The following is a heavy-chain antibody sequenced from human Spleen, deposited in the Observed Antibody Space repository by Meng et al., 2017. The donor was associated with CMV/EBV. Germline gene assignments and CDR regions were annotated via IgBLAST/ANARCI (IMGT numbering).Heavy chain of an antibody. CDR3: ARGRGGHYCFDP. Sequence: SVKVSCKASGYIFIGYHMHWVRQAPGQGLEWMGGIIPILGLAVYAQNFRGRVTITADTSTNTTYMELTSLRSEDTAVYYCARGRGGHYCFDPWGQGTLVTVSS. D-gene: IGHD2-15*01. V-gene: IGHV1-69*10. CDR1: GYIFIGYH. CDR2: IIPILGLA. J-gene: IGHJ5*02.